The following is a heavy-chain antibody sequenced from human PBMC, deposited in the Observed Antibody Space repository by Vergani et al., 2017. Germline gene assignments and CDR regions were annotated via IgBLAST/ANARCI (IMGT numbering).Heavy chain of an antibody. V-gene: IGHV1-69*01. J-gene: IGHJ4*02. Sequence: QVQLVQSGAEVKKPGSSVKVSCKASGGTFSSYAISWVRQAPGQGLEWMGGIFPIFGTANYAQKFQGRVTITADESTSTAYMALSSRRFEDTAVYYCASLPAYDFWSGYHQDYWGQGTLVTVSS. CDR2: IFPIFGTA. CDR3: ASLPAYDFWSGYHQDY. CDR1: GGTFSSYA. D-gene: IGHD3-3*01.